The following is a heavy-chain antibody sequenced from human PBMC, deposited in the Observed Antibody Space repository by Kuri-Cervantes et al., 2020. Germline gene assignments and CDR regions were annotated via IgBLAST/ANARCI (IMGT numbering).Heavy chain of an antibody. CDR1: GFTFSSYW. V-gene: IGHV3-21*01. CDR3: ARDLDTAMSPGVEGGY. D-gene: IGHD5-18*01. CDR2: ISSSSSYI. J-gene: IGHJ4*02. Sequence: GESLKISCAASGFTFSSYWMSWVRQAPGKGLEWVSSISSSSSYIYYADSVKGRFTISRDNAKNSLYLQMNSLRAEDTAVYYCARDLDTAMSPGVEGGYWGQGTLVTVSS.